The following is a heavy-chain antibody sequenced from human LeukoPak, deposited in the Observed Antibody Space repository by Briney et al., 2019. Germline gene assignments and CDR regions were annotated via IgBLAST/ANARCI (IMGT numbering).Heavy chain of an antibody. CDR1: GYSFTNYW. J-gene: IGHJ4*02. D-gene: IGHD6-19*01. CDR3: ARQNTLLAGSDY. V-gene: IGHV5-51*01. CDR2: IYPGDSDT. Sequence: GESLKISCKGSGYSFTNYWIGWVRQMPGKGLEWMGIIYPGDSDTRYSPSFQGRVTISADRSINTAYLQWRSLRTSDTAMYYCARQNTLLAGSDYWGQGSLVTVSS.